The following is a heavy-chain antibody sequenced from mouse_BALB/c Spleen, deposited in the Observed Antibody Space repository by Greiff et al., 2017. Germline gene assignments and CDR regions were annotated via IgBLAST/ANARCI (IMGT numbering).Heavy chain of an antibody. Sequence: QVQLQQSGAELVRPGTSVKISCKASGYAFTNYWLGWVKQRPGHGLEWIGDIYPGSGNTYYNEKFKGKATLTADKSSSTAYMQLSSLTSEDSAVYFCARTYYGSSPFDYWGQGTTLTVSS. V-gene: IGHV1-63*01. D-gene: IGHD1-1*01. J-gene: IGHJ2*01. CDR1: GYAFTNYW. CDR3: ARTYYGSSPFDY. CDR2: IYPGSGNT.